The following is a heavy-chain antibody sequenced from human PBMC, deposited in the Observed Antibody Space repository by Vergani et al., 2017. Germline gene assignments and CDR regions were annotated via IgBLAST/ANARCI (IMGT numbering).Heavy chain of an antibody. CDR2: INPNSGGT. Sequence: VQLLESGAEVKKPGASVKVSCKASGYTFTGYYMHWVRQAPGQGLEWMGWINPNSGGTNYAQKFQGWVTMTRDTSISTAYMELSRLRSDDTAVYYCARLGSYYDILTGYYREYGMDVWGQGTTVTVSS. CDR1: GYTFTGYY. V-gene: IGHV1-2*04. CDR3: ARLGSYYDILTGYYREYGMDV. J-gene: IGHJ6*02. D-gene: IGHD3-9*01.